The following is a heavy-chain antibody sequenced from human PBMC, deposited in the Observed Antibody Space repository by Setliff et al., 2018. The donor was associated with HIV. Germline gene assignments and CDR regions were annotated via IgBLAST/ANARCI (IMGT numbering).Heavy chain of an antibody. J-gene: IGHJ3*01. V-gene: IGHV3-7*01. CDR1: GFTFSSYS. CDR2: IKQDGSDM. D-gene: IGHD1-26*01. Sequence: GGSLRLSCAASGFTFSSYSMTWLRRAPGRGLEWVANIKQDGSDMHYIESVKGRFTIFRDNAKNSVFLQMNSLRAEDTAVYYCARDRVVGATLDPLDLWGQGTMVTVSS. CDR3: ARDRVVGATLDPLDL.